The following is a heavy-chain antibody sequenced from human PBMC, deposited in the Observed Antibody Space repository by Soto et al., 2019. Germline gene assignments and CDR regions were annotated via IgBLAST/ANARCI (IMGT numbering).Heavy chain of an antibody. V-gene: IGHV6-1*01. CDR2: TYYRSKWYN. CDR1: REGKASNSAS. CDR3: ARVNAFWSGYPIFDY. Sequence: LTWADSREGKASNSASSNWIRKSPSRGLEWLGRTYYRSKWYNDYAVSVKSRITINPDTSKNQFSLQLNSVTPEDTAVYYCARVNAFWSGYPIFDYWGQGTLVTVFS. D-gene: IGHD3-3*01. J-gene: IGHJ4*02.